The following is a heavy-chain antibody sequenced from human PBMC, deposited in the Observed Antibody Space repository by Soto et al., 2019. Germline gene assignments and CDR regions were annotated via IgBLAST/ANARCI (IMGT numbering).Heavy chain of an antibody. CDR3: ARSTYYDFWSGYSTKHYYYYGMDV. Sequence: EVQLVQSGAEVKKPGESLKISCKGSGYSFTSYWIGWVRQMPGKGLEWMGIIYPGDSDTRYSPSFQGQVTISADKSISTAYLQWSSLKASDTAMYYCARSTYYDFWSGYSTKHYYYYGMDVWGQGTTVTVSS. CDR2: IYPGDSDT. V-gene: IGHV5-51*01. D-gene: IGHD3-3*01. J-gene: IGHJ6*02. CDR1: GYSFTSYW.